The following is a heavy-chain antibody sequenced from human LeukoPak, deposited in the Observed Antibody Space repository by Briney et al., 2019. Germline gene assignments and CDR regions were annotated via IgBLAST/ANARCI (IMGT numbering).Heavy chain of an antibody. V-gene: IGHV3-30-3*01. CDR2: MSYDGSNK. CDR1: GFTFSSYA. Sequence: GRSLRLSCAASGFTFSSYAMHWVRQAPGKGLEWVAVMSYDGSNKYYADSVKGRFTISRDNSKNTLYLQMNSLRAEDTAVYYCFGSYSSGYWGQGTLVTVSS. D-gene: IGHD6-19*01. J-gene: IGHJ4*02. CDR3: FGSYSSGY.